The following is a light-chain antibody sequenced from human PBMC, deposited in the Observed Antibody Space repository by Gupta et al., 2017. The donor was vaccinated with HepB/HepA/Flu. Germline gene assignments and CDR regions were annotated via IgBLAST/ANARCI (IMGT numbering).Light chain of an antibody. CDR3: QQYYSDPLT. V-gene: IGKV1-8*01. J-gene: IGKJ5*01. Sequence: AIRMTQSPSSFSASTGDSVTITCRASQGISSYLAWYQQKPGKAPKLLISAASTLQSGVPSRFSGSGSGTDFTLTISCLQSEDFATYYWQQYYSDPLTFGQGTRLEIK. CDR1: QGISSY. CDR2: AAS.